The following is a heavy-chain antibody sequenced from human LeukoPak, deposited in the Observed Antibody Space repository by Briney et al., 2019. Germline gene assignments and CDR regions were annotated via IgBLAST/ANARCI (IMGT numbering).Heavy chain of an antibody. D-gene: IGHD4-17*01. CDR1: GVSISSSSYY. Sequence: KPSETLSLTCTVSGVSISSSSYYWGWIRQPPGKGLEWIGSIYYSGSTYYNPSLKSRVTISVDTSKNQFSLKLSSVTAADTAVYYCARHLRLEAFDIWGQGTMVTVSS. J-gene: IGHJ3*02. CDR2: IYYSGST. V-gene: IGHV4-39*01. CDR3: ARHLRLEAFDI.